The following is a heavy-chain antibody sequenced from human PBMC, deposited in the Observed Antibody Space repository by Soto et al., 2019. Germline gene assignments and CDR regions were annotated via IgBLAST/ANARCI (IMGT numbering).Heavy chain of an antibody. V-gene: IGHV3-13*01. J-gene: IGHJ2*01. D-gene: IGHD6-13*01. CDR1: GFTFRNYD. CDR2: IGTTGDT. CDR3: ARVRGQQFVDWYFDL. Sequence: EVQLVESGGGLKQPRESLRLSCAASGFTFRNYDMHWVRQVTGKGLEWVSGIGTTGDTYYPGSVKGRFTISRENAKNSMYLQMSSLRPEDTAVYFCARVRGQQFVDWYFDLWGRGTLVTVSS.